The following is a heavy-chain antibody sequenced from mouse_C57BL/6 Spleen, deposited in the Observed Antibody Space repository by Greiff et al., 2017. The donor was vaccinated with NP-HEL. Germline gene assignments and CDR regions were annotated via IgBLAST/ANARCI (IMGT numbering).Heavy chain of an antibody. CDR3: ARSYGSSYGPFAY. CDR1: GYTFTSYW. CDR2: IHPNSGST. J-gene: IGHJ3*01. V-gene: IGHV1-64*01. Sequence: VQLQQPGAELVKPGASVKLSCKASGYTFTSYWMHWVKQRPGQGLEWIGMIHPNSGSTNYNEKFKSKATLTVDKSSSTAYMQLSSLTSEDSAVYNCARSYGSSYGPFAYWGQGTLVTVSA. D-gene: IGHD1-1*01.